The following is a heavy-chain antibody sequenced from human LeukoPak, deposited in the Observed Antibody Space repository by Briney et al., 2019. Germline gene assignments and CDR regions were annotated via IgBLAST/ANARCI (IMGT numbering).Heavy chain of an antibody. J-gene: IGHJ4*02. Sequence: GGSLRLSCTASGFAFSNYAMHWVRQAPGKGLEWVANIKQDGSEKYYVDSVKGRFTISRDNAKNSLYLQMNSLRAEDTAVYYCARDIVSYSSSSPFDYWGQGTLVTVSS. V-gene: IGHV3-7*01. D-gene: IGHD6-6*01. CDR3: ARDIVSYSSSSPFDY. CDR2: IKQDGSEK. CDR1: GFAFSNYA.